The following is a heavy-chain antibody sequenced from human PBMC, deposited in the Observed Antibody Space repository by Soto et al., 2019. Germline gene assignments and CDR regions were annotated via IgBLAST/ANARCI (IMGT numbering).Heavy chain of an antibody. V-gene: IGHV3-23*01. J-gene: IGHJ4*02. CDR3: AMRGAAMVSYYFDF. CDR1: GFTFANFG. D-gene: IGHD5-18*01. Sequence: GGSLRLSCGTSGFTFANFGMGWVRQAPGKGLYWVSGISSSGRRTYYADSVKGRFTISRDNSKNTLYLQMDSLRGDDTAVYYCAMRGAAMVSYYFDFWGQGTVVTV. CDR2: ISSSGRRT.